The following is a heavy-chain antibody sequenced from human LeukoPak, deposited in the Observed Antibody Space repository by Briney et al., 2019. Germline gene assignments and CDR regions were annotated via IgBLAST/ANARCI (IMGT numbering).Heavy chain of an antibody. D-gene: IGHD3-10*01. CDR3: TRFMVRGVIIYMDV. Sequence: QSGGSLRLSCTASGFTFGDHAMSWVRQAPGKGLEWVGFIRSKAYGGTTEYAASVKGRFTMSRDDSKSIAYLQMNSLKTEDTAVYYCTRFMVRGVIIYMDVWGKGTTVTVSS. J-gene: IGHJ6*03. CDR2: IRSKAYGGTT. CDR1: GFTFGDHA. V-gene: IGHV3-49*04.